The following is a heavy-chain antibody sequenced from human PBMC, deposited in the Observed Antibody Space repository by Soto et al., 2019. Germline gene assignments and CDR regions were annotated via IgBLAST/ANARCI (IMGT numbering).Heavy chain of an antibody. Sequence: ASVKVSCKASGYTFTDYYMHWVRQAPGQGFELVGGINPESGNPKYVPKFQGRVTVTRDTSTSTAYMELNRLTSDDTAVYYCASEDCRNTNCLKGFDYWGQGTLVTVSS. J-gene: IGHJ4*02. CDR1: GYTFTDYY. D-gene: IGHD2-15*01. CDR3: ASEDCRNTNCLKGFDY. V-gene: IGHV1-2*02. CDR2: INPESGNP.